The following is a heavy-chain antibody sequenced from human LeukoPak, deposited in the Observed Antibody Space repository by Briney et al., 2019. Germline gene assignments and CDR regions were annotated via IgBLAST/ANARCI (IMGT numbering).Heavy chain of an antibody. V-gene: IGHV3-53*01. J-gene: IGHJ4*02. Sequence: GGSLRLSCAASGFTFSNYWMSWVRQAPGKGLEWVSVIYSGGSTYYADSVKGRFTISRDNSKNTLYLQMNSLRAEDTAVYYCARSLLAAALDYWGQGTLVTVSS. D-gene: IGHD6-13*01. CDR2: IYSGGST. CDR3: ARSLLAAALDY. CDR1: GFTFSNYW.